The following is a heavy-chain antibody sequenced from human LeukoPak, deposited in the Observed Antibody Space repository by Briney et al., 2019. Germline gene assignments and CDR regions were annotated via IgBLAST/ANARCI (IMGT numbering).Heavy chain of an antibody. CDR2: INTSGST. J-gene: IGHJ4*02. Sequence: PSETLSLTCTVFGASISNDNYYWSWIRQPAEKGLEWIGRINTSGSTYYNPSLKSRVIISVDTSRNQFSLKLGSVTAADTAVYYCARVTVTIFGVVMTTFDYWGQGTLVTVSS. D-gene: IGHD3-3*01. CDR3: ARVTVTIFGVVMTTFDY. CDR1: GASISNDNYY. V-gene: IGHV4-61*02.